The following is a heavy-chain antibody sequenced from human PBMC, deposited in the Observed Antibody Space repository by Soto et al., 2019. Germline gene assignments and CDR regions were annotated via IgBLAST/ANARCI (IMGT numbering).Heavy chain of an antibody. CDR3: ARDSWYFDV. V-gene: IGHV3-74*01. D-gene: IGHD6-13*01. CDR1: GFTFTNFW. Sequence: WSLRLSCGASGFTFTNFWMHWVRQVPGKGLVWVSRIDTSGTSTSYADSVKGRFTISRDNAKSTVTLQMNSLRAEDTGVYYCARDSWYFDVWSQGXLVTVSS. J-gene: IGHJ4*02. CDR2: IDTSGTST.